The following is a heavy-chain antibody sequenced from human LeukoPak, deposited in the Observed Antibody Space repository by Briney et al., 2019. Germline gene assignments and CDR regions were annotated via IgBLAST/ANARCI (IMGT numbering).Heavy chain of an antibody. Sequence: PSETLSLTCTVSGGSISSYYWSWIRQPAGKGLEWIGRIYTSGSSDYNPSLKSRASMSVDTSRNQLSLKLSSVTAADTAVYYCARDRYYYDSSGYYYFDYWGQGTLVTVSS. J-gene: IGHJ4*02. V-gene: IGHV4-4*07. CDR3: ARDRYYYDSSGYYYFDY. CDR1: GGSISSYY. D-gene: IGHD3-22*01. CDR2: IYTSGSS.